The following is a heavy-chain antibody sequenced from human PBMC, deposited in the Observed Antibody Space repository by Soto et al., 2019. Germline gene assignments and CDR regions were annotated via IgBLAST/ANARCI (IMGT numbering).Heavy chain of an antibody. Sequence: QVQLQQSGPGLVKPSQTLSLTCAISGDSVSSNSAAWNWIRQSPLRGLEWLGRTYYRSKWYNNYSGSVKGRITVHRVTSTNQFSLQLYSVPPEYTAVYHCARDKHDAVNLGIGFDRWCQGTLVTVSS. J-gene: IGHJ5*02. CDR1: GDSVSSNSAA. V-gene: IGHV6-1*01. CDR2: TYYRSKWYN. D-gene: IGHD2-21*01. CDR3: ARDKHDAVNLGIGFDR.